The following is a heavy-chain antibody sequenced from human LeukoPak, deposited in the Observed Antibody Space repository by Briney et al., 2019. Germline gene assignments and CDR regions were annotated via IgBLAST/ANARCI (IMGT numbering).Heavy chain of an antibody. CDR3: ARDQAYNSAQGMVDY. D-gene: IGHD6-19*01. V-gene: IGHV1-2*02. CDR2: INPNSGGT. Sequence: ASVKVSCKASGYTFTGYYMHWVRQAPGQGLEWMGWINPNSGGTNYAQKFQGRVTMTRDTSITTAYMELSRLRSDDTAVYYCARDQAYNSAQGMVDYWGQGTLVTVSS. J-gene: IGHJ4*02. CDR1: GYTFTGYY.